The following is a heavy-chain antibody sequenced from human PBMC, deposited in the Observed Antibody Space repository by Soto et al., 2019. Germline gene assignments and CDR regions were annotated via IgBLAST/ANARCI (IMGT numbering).Heavy chain of an antibody. CDR2: IVVGSGNT. D-gene: IGHD3-22*01. J-gene: IGHJ3*02. CDR1: GFTFTSSA. CDR3: AAALYYYDSSGYYEVAFDI. Sequence: QMQLVQSGPEVKKPGTSVKVSCKASGFTFTSSAVQWVRQARGQRLEWIGWIVVGSGNTNYAQKFQERVTITRDMSTSTAYMELSRLRSEDTAVYYCAAALYYYDSSGYYEVAFDIWGQGTMVTVSS. V-gene: IGHV1-58*01.